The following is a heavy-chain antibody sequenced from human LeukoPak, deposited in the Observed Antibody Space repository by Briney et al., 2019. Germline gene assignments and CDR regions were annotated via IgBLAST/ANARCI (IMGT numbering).Heavy chain of an antibody. CDR2: IKSKTDGGTT. CDR1: GFTFRNAW. V-gene: IGHV3-15*01. Sequence: GGSLRLSCVVSGFTFRNAWMSWVRQAPGKGLEWVGRIKSKTDGGTTDYAAPVKGRFSISRDDSKNTLYLQMNSLKTEDTAVYYCTNGDPFDYWGQGTLVTVSS. CDR3: TNGDPFDY. J-gene: IGHJ4*02. D-gene: IGHD4-17*01.